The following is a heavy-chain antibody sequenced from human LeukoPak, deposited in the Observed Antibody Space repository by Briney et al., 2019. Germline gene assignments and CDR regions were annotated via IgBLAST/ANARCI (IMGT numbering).Heavy chain of an antibody. Sequence: SETLSLTCTVSGYSISSNYYWGWIRQPPGKGLEWIGSIYHSGSTPYNPSLNSRVSISVDTSKNQLSLKLSSVTAADTAVYYCARREGYNFDYWGQGTLVTVSS. J-gene: IGHJ4*02. D-gene: IGHD5-24*01. V-gene: IGHV4-38-2*02. CDR3: ARREGYNFDY. CDR2: IYHSGST. CDR1: GYSISSNYY.